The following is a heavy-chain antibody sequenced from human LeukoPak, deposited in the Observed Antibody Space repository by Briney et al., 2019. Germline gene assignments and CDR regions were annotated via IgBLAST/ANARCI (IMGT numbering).Heavy chain of an antibody. J-gene: IGHJ4*02. CDR3: ARLDCSGGSCCLDY. CDR1: GGSISSGPYY. CDR2: IYYSGST. V-gene: IGHV4-31*03. Sequence: SETLSLTCTVSGGSISSGPYYWSWIRQHPGKALEWIGYIYYSGSTYYNPSLKSRVTISVDRSKNQFSLKLSSVTAADTAVYYCARLDCSGGSCCLDYWGQGTLVTVSS. D-gene: IGHD2-15*01.